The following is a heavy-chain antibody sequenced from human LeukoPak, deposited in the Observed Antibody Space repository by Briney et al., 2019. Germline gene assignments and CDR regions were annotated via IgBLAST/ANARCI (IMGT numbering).Heavy chain of an antibody. CDR3: AREGGPYRPLDY. V-gene: IGHV4-4*02. Sequence: SGTLSLTCGVSGGSITDTNYWTWVRQPPGKGLEWIGEVNLQGSTNYNPSLMGRVAISVDTSENHISLQLTSVTAADTAVYYCAREGGPYRPLDYSGQGTLVTVSS. CDR1: GGSITDTNY. J-gene: IGHJ4*02. CDR2: VNLQGST.